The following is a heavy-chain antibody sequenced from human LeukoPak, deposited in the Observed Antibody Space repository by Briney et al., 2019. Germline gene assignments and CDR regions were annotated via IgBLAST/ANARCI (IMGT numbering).Heavy chain of an antibody. Sequence: PGGSLRLSCAASGFTFSSYGMHWVRQAPGKGLEWVAVISYDGSNKYYADSVKGRFTISRDNSKNTLYLQMNSLRAEDTAVYYCHSLEWSRWGQGTLVTVSS. CDR3: HSLEWSR. J-gene: IGHJ4*02. CDR1: GFTFSSYG. V-gene: IGHV3-30*03. CDR2: ISYDGSNK. D-gene: IGHD3-3*01.